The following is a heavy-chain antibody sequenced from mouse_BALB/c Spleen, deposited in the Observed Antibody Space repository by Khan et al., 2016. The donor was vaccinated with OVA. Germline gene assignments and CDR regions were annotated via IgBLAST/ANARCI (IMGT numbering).Heavy chain of an antibody. CDR1: GFSLSRYH. D-gene: IGHD2-14*01. CDR3: ARADYRFDGYYAMDY. CDR2: IWGGGGT. V-gene: IGHV2-6-4*01. J-gene: IGHJ4*01. Sequence: QVQLKESGPGLVAPSQSLSITCTVSGFSLSRYHIHWVRQPPGKGLEWLGMIWGGGGTDYNSALKSRLSIRKDNSKSQVLLKLNSLQTDDTAMYYCARADYRFDGYYAMDYWGQGTSVTVSS.